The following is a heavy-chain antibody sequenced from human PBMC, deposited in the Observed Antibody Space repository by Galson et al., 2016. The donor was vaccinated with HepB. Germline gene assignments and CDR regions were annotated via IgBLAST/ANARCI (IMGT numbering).Heavy chain of an antibody. Sequence: QSGAEVKKPGESLKISCKGSGYRFTNYWIAWVRQMPGKGLEWMGIINPGDSDTRYSPSFQGQFIISADKSISTAYLQWSSLKASDTAMYYCARGVQQLNYDYWGQGTLVTVSS. J-gene: IGHJ4*02. CDR1: GYRFTNYW. CDR3: ARGVQQLNYDY. D-gene: IGHD6-13*01. V-gene: IGHV5-51*01. CDR2: INPGDSDT.